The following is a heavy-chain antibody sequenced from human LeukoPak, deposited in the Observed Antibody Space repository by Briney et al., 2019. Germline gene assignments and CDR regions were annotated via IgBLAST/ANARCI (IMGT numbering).Heavy chain of an antibody. CDR2: ISGYNGNT. Sequence: ASVKVSCKASGYTFTNDGISWVRQAPRQGLEWMGWISGYNGNTMYSQKLQGRVTMTTDTSTSTAYMELSSLRSEDTAVYYCARDPPDYWGQGTLVTVSS. CDR3: ARDPPDY. CDR1: GYTFTNDG. J-gene: IGHJ4*02. V-gene: IGHV1-18*01.